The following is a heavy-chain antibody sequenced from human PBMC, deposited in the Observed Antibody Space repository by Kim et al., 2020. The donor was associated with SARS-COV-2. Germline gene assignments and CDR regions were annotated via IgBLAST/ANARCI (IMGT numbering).Heavy chain of an antibody. V-gene: IGHV5-51*01. CDR2: IYPGYSDT. D-gene: IGHD6-19*01. CDR3: ARASSGWYETYYYGMDV. Sequence: GESLKISCKGSGYSFTSYWIGWVRQMPGKGLEWMGIIYPGYSDTRYSPSFQGQVTISADKSISTAYLQWSSLKASDTAMYYCARASSGWYETYYYGMDVWGQGTTVTVSS. CDR1: GYSFTSYW. J-gene: IGHJ6*02.